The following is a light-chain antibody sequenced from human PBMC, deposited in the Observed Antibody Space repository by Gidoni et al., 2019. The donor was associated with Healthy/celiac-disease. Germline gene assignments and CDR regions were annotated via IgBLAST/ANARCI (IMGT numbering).Light chain of an antibody. Sequence: EIVLTQSPGTLSLSPGERATLACRAGQSVSSSYLAWYQQKPGQAPRLLIYGASSRATGIPDRFSGSGSGTDFTLTISRLEPEDFALYYCQQYGSSPLYTFGQGTKLEIK. CDR3: QQYGSSPLYT. J-gene: IGKJ2*01. V-gene: IGKV3-20*01. CDR1: QSVSSSY. CDR2: GAS.